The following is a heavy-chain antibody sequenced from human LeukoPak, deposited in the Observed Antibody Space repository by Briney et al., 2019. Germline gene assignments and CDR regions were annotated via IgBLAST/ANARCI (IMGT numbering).Heavy chain of an antibody. Sequence: GGSLILSCAASVFTFSSYWMSWVRQAPGKGLEWVANIKQDGSEKYYVDSVKGRFTISRDNAKNSLYLQMNSLRAEDTAVYYCARDPAYDSSGYPEYFQHWGQGTLVTVSS. V-gene: IGHV3-7*05. CDR1: VFTFSSYW. D-gene: IGHD3-22*01. CDR2: IKQDGSEK. CDR3: ARDPAYDSSGYPEYFQH. J-gene: IGHJ1*01.